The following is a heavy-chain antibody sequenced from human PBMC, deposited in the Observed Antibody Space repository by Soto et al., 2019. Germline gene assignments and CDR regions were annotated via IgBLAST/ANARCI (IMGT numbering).Heavy chain of an antibody. J-gene: IGHJ4*02. CDR1: GGTFSNYI. D-gene: IGHD1-1*01. CDR3: ARDSVDMGTIPTFFDS. Sequence: GASVKVSCKASGGTFSNYIINWVRQAPGQGLEWMGGIIPIFGTAYYSQKFQGRVTITADESTSTAYMELSSLRSEDMAIYYCARDSVDMGTIPTFFDSWGQGTLVTVSS. CDR2: IIPIFGTA. V-gene: IGHV1-69*13.